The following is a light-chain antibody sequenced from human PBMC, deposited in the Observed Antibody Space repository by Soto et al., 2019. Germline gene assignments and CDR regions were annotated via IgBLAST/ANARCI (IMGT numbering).Light chain of an antibody. V-gene: IGKV1-13*02. Sequence: AIQLTQSPSSLSASEGDRVTITCRATQGISSALAWYQQKPGKAPNLLIYDASSLQRGVPSRFRGSGSGTDSTLTISSLQPEDCATYYCQQFNSYPLTFGGGTRWIS. CDR2: DAS. CDR3: QQFNSYPLT. J-gene: IGKJ4*01. CDR1: QGISSA.